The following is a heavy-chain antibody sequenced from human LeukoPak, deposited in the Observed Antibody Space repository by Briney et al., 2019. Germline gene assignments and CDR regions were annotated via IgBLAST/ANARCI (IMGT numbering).Heavy chain of an antibody. CDR3: ARSNGYNSVVWDC. CDR2: ISYSGST. D-gene: IGHD5-24*01. J-gene: IGHJ4*02. Sequence: SETLSLTCTVSGGSISSSSYYWGWIRQPPGKGLEWIGYISYSGSTNYKPSLKSRVTISVDTSKSQFSLQLSSVTAADTAVYYCARSNGYNSVVWDCWGQGTLVTVSS. V-gene: IGHV4-61*05. CDR1: GGSISSSSYY.